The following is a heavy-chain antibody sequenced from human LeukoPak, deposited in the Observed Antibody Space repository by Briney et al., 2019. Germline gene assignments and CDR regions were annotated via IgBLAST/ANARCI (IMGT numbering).Heavy chain of an antibody. Sequence: SETLSLTCTVSGGSISSYYWSWIRQPPGKGLEWMGYIYYSGSTNYNPSLKSRVTISVDTSKNQFSLKLSSVTAADTAVYYCARDYYGGNNFDYWGQGTLVTVSS. D-gene: IGHD4-23*01. J-gene: IGHJ4*02. CDR3: ARDYYGGNNFDY. CDR2: IYYSGST. V-gene: IGHV4-59*01. CDR1: GGSISSYY.